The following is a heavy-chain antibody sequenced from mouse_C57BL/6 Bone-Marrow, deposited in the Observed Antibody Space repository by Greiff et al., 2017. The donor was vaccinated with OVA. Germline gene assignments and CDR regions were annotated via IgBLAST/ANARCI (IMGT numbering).Heavy chain of an antibody. J-gene: IGHJ2*01. V-gene: IGHV2-4*01. CDR2: IWSGGST. CDR3: AKEGIYYGNYDYFDY. D-gene: IGHD2-1*01. Sequence: VQGVESGPGLVQPSQSLSITCTVSGFSLTSYGVHWVRQPPGKGLEWLGVIWSGGSTDYNAAFISRLSISKDNSKSQVFFKMNSLQADDTAIYYCAKEGIYYGNYDYFDYWGQGTTLTVSS. CDR1: GFSLTSYG.